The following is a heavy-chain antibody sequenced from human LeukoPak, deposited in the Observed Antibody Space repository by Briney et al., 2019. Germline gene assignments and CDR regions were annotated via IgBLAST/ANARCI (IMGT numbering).Heavy chain of an antibody. CDR2: IKSDGTGI. CDR3: RGQKIDY. V-gene: IGHV3-74*01. CDR1: GFTFSNFW. Sequence: PGGSLTLSCTTSGFTFSNFWMSWVRQAPGKGLMWVSRIKSDGTGITYTDSVEGRFTISRDNAKNTLYLQMNSLRDEDTAVYCVRGQKIDYWGQGTLVTVSS. J-gene: IGHJ4*02. D-gene: IGHD2-8*01.